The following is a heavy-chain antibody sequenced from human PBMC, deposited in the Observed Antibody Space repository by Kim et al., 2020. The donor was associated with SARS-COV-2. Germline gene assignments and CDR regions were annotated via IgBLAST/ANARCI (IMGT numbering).Heavy chain of an antibody. Sequence: GGSLRLSCAASGFTFSSYGMHWVRQAPGKGLEWVAVISYDGSNKYYADSVKGRFTISRDNSKNTLYLQMNSLRAEDTAVYYCAKDRAYYYDQTAFQHWG. CDR1: GFTFSSYG. V-gene: IGHV3-30*18. J-gene: IGHJ1*01. CDR2: ISYDGSNK. D-gene: IGHD3-22*01. CDR3: AKDRAYYYDQTAFQH.